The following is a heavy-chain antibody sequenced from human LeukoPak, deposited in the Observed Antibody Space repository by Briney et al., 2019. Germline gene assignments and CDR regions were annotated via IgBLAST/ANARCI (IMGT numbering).Heavy chain of an antibody. Sequence: SETLSLTCTVSGGSIRSYYWSWIRQPPGKGLEWVGYIFYSGTTDSNPSLKSRVTISVDTSKNQFSLKLSSVTAADTAVYYCARTYCSRGSCHFDYWGQGTLVTVSS. V-gene: IGHV4-59*08. D-gene: IGHD2-15*01. CDR2: IFYSGTT. CDR1: GGSIRSYY. CDR3: ARTYCSRGSCHFDY. J-gene: IGHJ4*02.